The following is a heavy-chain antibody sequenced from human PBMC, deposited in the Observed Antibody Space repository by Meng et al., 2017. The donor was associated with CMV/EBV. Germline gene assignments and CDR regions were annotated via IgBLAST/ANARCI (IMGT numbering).Heavy chain of an antibody. CDR2: ISAYNGNT. V-gene: IGHV1-18*01. CDR3: AREYCSSTSCYFYYGMDV. Sequence: ASVKVSCKASGYTFTSYGISWVRQAPGQGLEWMGWISAYNGNTNYAQKLQGRVTMTTDTSTSTAYMELRSLRSDDTAVYYCAREYCSSTSCYFYYGMDVRGQGTTVTVSS. J-gene: IGHJ6*02. CDR1: GYTFTSYG. D-gene: IGHD2-2*01.